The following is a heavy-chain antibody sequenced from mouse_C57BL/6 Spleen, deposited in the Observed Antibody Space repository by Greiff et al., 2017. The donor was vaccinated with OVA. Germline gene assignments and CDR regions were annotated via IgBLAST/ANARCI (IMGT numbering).Heavy chain of an antibody. V-gene: IGHV1-82*01. Sequence: QVQLKQSGPELVKPGASVKISCKASGYAFSSSWMNWVKQRPGKGLEWIGRIYPGDGDTNYNGKFKGKATLTADKSSSTAYMQLSSLTSEDSAVYFCAREGDYYGYWYFDVWGTGTTVTVSS. D-gene: IGHD1-1*01. J-gene: IGHJ1*03. CDR2: IYPGDGDT. CDR3: AREGDYYGYWYFDV. CDR1: GYAFSSSW.